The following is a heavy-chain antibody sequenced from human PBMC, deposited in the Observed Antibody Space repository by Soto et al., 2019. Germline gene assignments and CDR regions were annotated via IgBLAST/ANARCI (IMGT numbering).Heavy chain of an antibody. Sequence: GKGLEWPSSISGSASSTFYAGSVKRRFTLSRDNSTNTVSLQMNSLRAEDTAVYYCAKASSTLSPDYWGQGTPVTVSS. V-gene: IGHV3-23*01. J-gene: IGHJ4*02. D-gene: IGHD4-17*01. CDR3: AKASSTLSPDY. CDR2: ISGSASST.